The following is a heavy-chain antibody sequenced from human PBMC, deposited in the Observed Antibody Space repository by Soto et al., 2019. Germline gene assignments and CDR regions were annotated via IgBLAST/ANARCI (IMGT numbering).Heavy chain of an antibody. CDR2: ISGSGSSGYT. D-gene: IGHD6-13*01. J-gene: IGHJ4*02. CDR1: GFTFSSYA. Sequence: PGGSLRLSCAASGFTFSSYAMNWVRQAPGKGLEWVSTISGSGSSGYTYYADSVKGRFTISRDNSMNTLFLQMNSLRAEDTAVYYCAKGGSSSWHEFVYWGQGTLVTVSS. CDR3: AKGGSSSWHEFVY. V-gene: IGHV3-23*01.